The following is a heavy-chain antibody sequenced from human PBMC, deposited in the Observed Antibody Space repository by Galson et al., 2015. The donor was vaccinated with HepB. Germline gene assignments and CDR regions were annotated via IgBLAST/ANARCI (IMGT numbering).Heavy chain of an antibody. CDR3: AKQVEVYNNDWNLFDS. Sequence: QSGAEVKKPGESLKISCKGPGYTFSSYWIGWLRQTPGKGLEWMGLIYPADSDTRYSPSFEGHVTISVDRSINTAYLQWSSLKASDPAMYYCAKQVEVYNNDWNLFDSWGQGTLITVSS. D-gene: IGHD2-8*02. CDR1: GYTFSSYW. CDR2: IYPADSDT. J-gene: IGHJ4*02. V-gene: IGHV5-51*01.